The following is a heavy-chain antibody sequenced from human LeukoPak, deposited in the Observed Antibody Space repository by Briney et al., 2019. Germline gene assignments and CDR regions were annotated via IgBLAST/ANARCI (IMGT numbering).Heavy chain of an antibody. Sequence: GGSLRLSCAASGFTFSSYAMSWVRQAPGKGLEWVANIKQDGSEKYYVDSVKGRFTISRDNAKNSLYLQMNSLRAEDTAVYYCARVTPTIDIWGQGTMVTVSS. CDR3: ARVTPTIDI. V-gene: IGHV3-7*01. J-gene: IGHJ3*02. CDR1: GFTFSSYA. CDR2: IKQDGSEK.